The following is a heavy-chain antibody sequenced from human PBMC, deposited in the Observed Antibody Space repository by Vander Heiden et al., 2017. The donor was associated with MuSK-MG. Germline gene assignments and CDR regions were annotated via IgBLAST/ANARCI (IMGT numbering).Heavy chain of an antibody. Sequence: QVQLQESCPGLVKPSQTLSLTCTVPGGSISSGTYYWSWIRQHPGKGLEWVGYIYYSGSTCYDPSLKSRVTISVDTSKNQFSLKLSSVTAAHTAVYYCARAGRTSRAGYYYMDVWCKGPTVAVSS. CDR1: GGSISSGTYY. CDR2: IYYSGST. CDR3: ARAGRTSRAGYYYMDV. J-gene: IGHJ6*03. V-gene: IGHV4-31*03. D-gene: IGHD2-2*01.